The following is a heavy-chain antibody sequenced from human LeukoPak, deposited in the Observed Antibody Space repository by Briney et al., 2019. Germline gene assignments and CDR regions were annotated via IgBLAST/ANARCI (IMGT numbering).Heavy chain of an antibody. CDR2: IYYSGST. D-gene: IGHD1-14*01. V-gene: IGHV4-59*01. CDR1: GCSISSDY. Sequence: PSETLSLTCTVSGCSISSDYWSWIRQPPGKGREWRGCIYYSGSTNYNPSLKKRRTILSDTSKNKFSLKLMSVAAADRAVYYCARPDHVLFDYWGQGTLVTVSS. CDR3: ARPDHVLFDY. J-gene: IGHJ4*02.